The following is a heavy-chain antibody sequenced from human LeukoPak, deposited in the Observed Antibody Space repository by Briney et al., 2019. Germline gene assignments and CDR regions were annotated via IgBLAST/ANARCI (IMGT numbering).Heavy chain of an antibody. V-gene: IGHV3-23*01. D-gene: IGHD3-22*01. CDR1: GFTFSSYA. CDR2: ISGSGGST. J-gene: IGHJ4*02. CDR3: AKDVGYYDSSGYLFDY. Sequence: GGSLRLSCAASGFTFSSYAMSWVCQAPGKGLEWVSAISGSGGSTYYADSVKGRFTISRDNSKNTLYLQMNSLRAEDTAVYYCAKDVGYYDSSGYLFDYWGQGTLVTVSS.